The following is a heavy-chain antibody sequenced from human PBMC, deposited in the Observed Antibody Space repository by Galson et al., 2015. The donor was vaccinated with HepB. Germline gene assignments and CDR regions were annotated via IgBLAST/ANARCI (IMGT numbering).Heavy chain of an antibody. CDR2: ISASGGST. Sequence: SLRLSCAVSGFTFSSYAMSWVRQAPAKGLEWVSVISASGGSTYYADSVKGRFTMSRDNSKNTLYLQMNSLRAEDTAVYHCAKVGQLRASLPDYWGQGTLVTVSS. CDR3: AKVGQLRASLPDY. CDR1: GFTFSSYA. J-gene: IGHJ4*02. D-gene: IGHD3-10*01. V-gene: IGHV3-23*01.